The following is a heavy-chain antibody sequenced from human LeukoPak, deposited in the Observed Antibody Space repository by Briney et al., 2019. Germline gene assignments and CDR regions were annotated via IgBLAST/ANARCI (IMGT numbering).Heavy chain of an antibody. CDR2: IYYSGST. Sequence: SETLSLTCTVSGGSISSSSYYWGWIRQPPGKGLEWIGSIYYSGSTYYNPSLKSRVTISVDTSKNQFSLKLSSVTAADTAVYYCARSRGYYYGMDVWGQGTTVTVSS. J-gene: IGHJ6*02. V-gene: IGHV4-39*01. CDR3: ARSRGYYYGMDV. CDR1: GGSISSSSYY.